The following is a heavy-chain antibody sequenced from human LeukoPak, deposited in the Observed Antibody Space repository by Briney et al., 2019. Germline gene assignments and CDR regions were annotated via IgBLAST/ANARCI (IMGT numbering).Heavy chain of an antibody. CDR1: GGSISSGSYY. Sequence: SQTLSLTCTVSGGSISSGSYYWNWIRQPAGKGLEWIGRIYTSGSTNYNPSLKSRVTISVDTSKNQLSLKLSSLTAADTAVYYCARHEYSGSYYGLSWFDPWGQGTLVTVSS. D-gene: IGHD1-26*01. J-gene: IGHJ5*02. V-gene: IGHV4-61*02. CDR2: IYTSGST. CDR3: ARHEYSGSYYGLSWFDP.